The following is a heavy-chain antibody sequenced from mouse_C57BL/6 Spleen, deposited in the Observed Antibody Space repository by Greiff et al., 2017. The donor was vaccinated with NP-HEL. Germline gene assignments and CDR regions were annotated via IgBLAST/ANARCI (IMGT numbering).Heavy chain of an antibody. Sequence: QVQLQQSGAELVRPGSSVKLSCKASGYTFTSYWMHWVKQRPIQGLEWIGNIDPSDSETHYNQKFKDKATLTVDKSSSTAYMQLSSLTSEDSAVYYCARRDWDKGYFDVWGTGTTVTVSS. CDR3: ARRDWDKGYFDV. CDR2: IDPSDSET. D-gene: IGHD4-1*01. V-gene: IGHV1-52*01. J-gene: IGHJ1*03. CDR1: GYTFTSYW.